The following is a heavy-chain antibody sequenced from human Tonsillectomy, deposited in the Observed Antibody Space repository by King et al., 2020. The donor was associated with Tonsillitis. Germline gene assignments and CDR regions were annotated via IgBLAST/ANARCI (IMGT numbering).Heavy chain of an antibody. D-gene: IGHD6-19*01. Sequence: QLVQSGAEVKKPGSSAKVSCTASGGTFSSYTFSWVRQAPGQGLEWMGGIIPLFTTADYAQKFQGRVTITADDSTSTVYMEMSSLRSDDTAVYYCARDPHIAVAGPFDYGGQGTLAT. CDR1: GGTFSSYT. CDR3: ARDPHIAVAGPFDY. CDR2: IIPLFTTA. J-gene: IGHJ4*02. V-gene: IGHV1-69*12.